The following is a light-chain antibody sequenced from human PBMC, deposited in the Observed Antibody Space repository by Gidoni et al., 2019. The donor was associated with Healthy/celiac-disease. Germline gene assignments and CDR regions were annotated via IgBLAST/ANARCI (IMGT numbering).Light chain of an antibody. CDR1: QGISSG. V-gene: IGKV1-12*01. CDR2: AAS. Sequence: DIQMTQSPSSVSASVGDRVTITCRASQGISSGLAWYQQKPGKAPKLLIDAASSLQSGVPSRVSGSGSGTDFTLTISSLQPEDFATYYCQQANSFPLTFGGGTKVEIK. J-gene: IGKJ4*01. CDR3: QQANSFPLT.